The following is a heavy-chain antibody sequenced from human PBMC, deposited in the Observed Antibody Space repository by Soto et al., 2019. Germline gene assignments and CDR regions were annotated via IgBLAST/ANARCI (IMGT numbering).Heavy chain of an antibody. CDR3: ARDERYSSGWTHFDY. D-gene: IGHD6-19*01. Sequence: QVQLVESGGGVVQPGRSLRLSCAASGFTFSSYGMHWVRQALGKGLEWVAVIWYDGSNKYYADSVKGRFTISRDNSKNTLYLQMNSLRAEDTAVYYCARDERYSSGWTHFDYWGQGTLVTVSS. CDR2: IWYDGSNK. CDR1: GFTFSSYG. J-gene: IGHJ4*02. V-gene: IGHV3-33*01.